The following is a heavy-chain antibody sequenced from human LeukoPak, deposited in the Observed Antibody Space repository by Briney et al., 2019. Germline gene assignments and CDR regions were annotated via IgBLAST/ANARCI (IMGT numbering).Heavy chain of an antibody. V-gene: IGHV3-74*01. CDR1: GSTFSSYW. CDR3: ARAGYYDFWSGYYTRYAFDI. Sequence: PGGSLRLSCVASGSTFSSYWMHWVRQAPGKGLVWVSRINSDGSSTSYADSVKGRFTISRDNAKNTLYLQMNSLRAEDTAVYYCARAGYYDFWSGYYTRYAFDIWGQGTMVTVSP. CDR2: INSDGSST. J-gene: IGHJ3*02. D-gene: IGHD3-3*01.